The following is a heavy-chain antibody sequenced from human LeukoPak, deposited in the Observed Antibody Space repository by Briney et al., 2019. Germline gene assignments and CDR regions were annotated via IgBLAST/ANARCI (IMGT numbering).Heavy chain of an antibody. V-gene: IGHV3-20*01. J-gene: IGHJ4*02. Sequence: PSETLSLTCTVSGGSISSYYWSWIRQPPGKGLEWVSGINWNGGSTGYADSVKGRFTISRDNAKNSLYLQMNSLRAEDTALYHCARGLWGYDSSGYYYVGDYWGQGTLVTVSS. CDR1: GGSISSYY. D-gene: IGHD3-22*01. CDR2: INWNGGST. CDR3: ARGLWGYDSSGYYYVGDY.